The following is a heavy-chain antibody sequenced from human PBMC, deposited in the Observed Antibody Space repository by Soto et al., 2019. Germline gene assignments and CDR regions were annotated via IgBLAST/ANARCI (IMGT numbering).Heavy chain of an antibody. D-gene: IGHD5-12*01. V-gene: IGHV3-48*02. CDR1: GFTFSSYS. Sequence: EVQLVESGGGLVQPGGSLRLSCAASGFTFSSYSMNWVRQAPGKGLEWVSYISSSSSTIYYVDSVKGRFTISRDNAKNSLYLQMNSLRDEDTAVYYCARERGDGYNYGYFDYWGQGTLVTVSS. J-gene: IGHJ4*02. CDR2: ISSSSSTI. CDR3: ARERGDGYNYGYFDY.